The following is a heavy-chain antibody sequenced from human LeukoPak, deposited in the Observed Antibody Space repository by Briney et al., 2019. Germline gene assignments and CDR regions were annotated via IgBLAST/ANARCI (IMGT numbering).Heavy chain of an antibody. J-gene: IGHJ4*02. CDR2: ITSGGNT. D-gene: IGHD5-12*01. V-gene: IGHV3-53*01. CDR1: GFTVSSNY. Sequence: QAGGSLRLSCAASGFTVSSNYMNWVRQAPGKGLEWVSVITSGGNTYYADSVKGRFTTSRDNSKNTLYVQMNSLRAEDTAIYYCARGRGYRDYDRPLDYWGQGTLVPVSS. CDR3: ARGRGYRDYDRPLDY.